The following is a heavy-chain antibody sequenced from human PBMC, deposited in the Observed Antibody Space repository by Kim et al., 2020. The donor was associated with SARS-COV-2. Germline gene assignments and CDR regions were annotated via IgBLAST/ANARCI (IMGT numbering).Heavy chain of an antibody. CDR3: ARLSGTTLADY. CDR2: IDPIDSFT. D-gene: IGHD1-1*01. V-gene: IGHV5-10-1*01. Sequence: ASGYAFTDYWITWARQVPGKGLEWMAKIDPIDSFTSYNPSFEGLVTVSTDNSINTAYLHLSGLGASDTATYFCARLSGTTLADYWGLGTLAT. J-gene: IGHJ4*02. CDR1: GYAFTDYW.